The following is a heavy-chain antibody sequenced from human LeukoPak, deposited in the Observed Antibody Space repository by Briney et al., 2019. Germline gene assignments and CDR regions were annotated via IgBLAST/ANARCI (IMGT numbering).Heavy chain of an antibody. D-gene: IGHD4-17*01. Sequence: NPGGSLRLSCAASGFTFNNAWMSWVRQAPGKGLEWVGRIKSKTDGGTTDYAAPVKGRFTISRDDSKNTLYLQMNSLKTEDTAVYYCTTHRPYGDHEVQNHWTWDYWGQGTLVTVSS. CDR2: IKSKTDGGTT. CDR1: GFTFNNAW. V-gene: IGHV3-15*01. J-gene: IGHJ4*02. CDR3: TTHRPYGDHEVQNHWTWDY.